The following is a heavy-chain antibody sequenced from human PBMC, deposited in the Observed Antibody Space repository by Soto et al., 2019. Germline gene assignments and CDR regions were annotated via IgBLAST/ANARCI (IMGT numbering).Heavy chain of an antibody. J-gene: IGHJ6*02. CDR2: ISGSGGST. D-gene: IGHD3-10*01. V-gene: IGHV3-23*01. Sequence: AISGSGGSTYYADSVKGRFTISRDNSKNTLYLQMNSLRAEDTAVYYCAKVPPYGSGSYYYYYYGMDVWGQGTTVTVSS. CDR3: AKVPPYGSGSYYYYYYGMDV.